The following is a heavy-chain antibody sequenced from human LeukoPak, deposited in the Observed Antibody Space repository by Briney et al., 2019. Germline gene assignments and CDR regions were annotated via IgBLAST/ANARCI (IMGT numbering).Heavy chain of an antibody. J-gene: IGHJ4*02. CDR3: AKDSFGEWSGESNLDC. Sequence: PGGSLRLSCAASGFTFSSYAMNWVRQAPGKGLEWVSDISGNGGSTYYADSVKGRFIISRDNSKNTLYLQMNSLRDEDTAVYYCAKDSFGEWSGESNLDCWGQGTLVTVSS. D-gene: IGHD3-10*01. CDR1: GFTFSSYA. CDR2: ISGNGGST. V-gene: IGHV3-23*01.